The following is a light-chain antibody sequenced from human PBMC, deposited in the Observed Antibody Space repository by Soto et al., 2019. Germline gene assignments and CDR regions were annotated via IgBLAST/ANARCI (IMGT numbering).Light chain of an antibody. CDR2: DTS. CDR3: LLSYRGAQAV. J-gene: IGLJ2*01. Sequence: QAVVTQEPSLTVSPGGIVTLTCGSSTGAVTSGHYPYWFQQKPGQAPRTLIYDTSNKHSWTPARFSGSRLGGKAALTLSGAQPEDEAEYYCLLSYRGAQAVFGGGTKVTVL. V-gene: IGLV7-46*01. CDR1: TGAVTSGHY.